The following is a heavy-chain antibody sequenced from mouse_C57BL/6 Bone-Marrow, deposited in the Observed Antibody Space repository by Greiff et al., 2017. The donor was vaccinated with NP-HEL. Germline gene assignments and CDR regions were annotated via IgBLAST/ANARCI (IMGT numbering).Heavy chain of an antibody. CDR3: ARHITTVVAYYFDY. V-gene: IGHV1-81*01. Sequence: QVQLQQSGAELARPGASVKLSCKASGYTFTSYGISWVKQRTGQGLEWIGEIYPRSGNTYYNEKFKGKATLTAAKSSSTAYMELRRLTSEDSAVYFCARHITTVVAYYFDYWGQGTTLTVSS. D-gene: IGHD1-1*01. J-gene: IGHJ2*01. CDR2: IYPRSGNT. CDR1: GYTFTSYG.